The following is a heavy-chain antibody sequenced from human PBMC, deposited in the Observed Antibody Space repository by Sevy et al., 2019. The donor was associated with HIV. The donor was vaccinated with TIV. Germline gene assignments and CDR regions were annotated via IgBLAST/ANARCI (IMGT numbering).Heavy chain of an antibody. J-gene: IGHJ4*02. CDR3: VKVYRGSYYDY. D-gene: IGHD1-26*01. CDR2: ISSNGGST. V-gene: IGHV3-64D*06. Sequence: GGSLRLSCSASGFTFSSYAMHWVRQAPGKGLEYVSPISSNGGSTYYADSVKGRFTISRDNSKNTLYLQMSSLRAEDTAVYYCVKVYRGSYYDYWGQGTLVTVSS. CDR1: GFTFSSYA.